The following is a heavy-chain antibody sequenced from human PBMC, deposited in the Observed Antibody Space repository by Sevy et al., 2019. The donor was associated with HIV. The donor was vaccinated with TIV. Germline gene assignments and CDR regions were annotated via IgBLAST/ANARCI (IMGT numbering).Heavy chain of an antibody. Sequence: SETLSLTCAVSGGSISTGAYSWNWIRQSPGKGLEWIGYIYHTGSSYYNPSLKSRVTISVDRSKNQFSLKPNSLTAADTAVYYCARDGGTVTTPGYFDYWGQGTLVTVSS. D-gene: IGHD4-17*01. CDR2: IYHTGSS. V-gene: IGHV4-30-2*06. CDR1: GGSISTGAYS. CDR3: ARDGGTVTTPGYFDY. J-gene: IGHJ4*02.